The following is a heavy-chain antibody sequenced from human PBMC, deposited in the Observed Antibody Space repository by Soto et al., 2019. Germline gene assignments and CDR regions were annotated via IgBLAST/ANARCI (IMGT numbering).Heavy chain of an antibody. V-gene: IGHV3-30*18. CDR1: GFTFSSCD. Sequence: VQVVESGGGVVQPGRSLRLSCAASGFTFSSCDMHWVRQAPGKGLEWVAVVSYDGNKKYYADSVKGRFTISRDNSKNTLYLQMDSLRPEDTAVYYCAKAPGAANGYDFFFDYWGRGTLVTV. J-gene: IGHJ4*02. CDR2: VSYDGNKK. D-gene: IGHD5-12*01. CDR3: AKAPGAANGYDFFFDY.